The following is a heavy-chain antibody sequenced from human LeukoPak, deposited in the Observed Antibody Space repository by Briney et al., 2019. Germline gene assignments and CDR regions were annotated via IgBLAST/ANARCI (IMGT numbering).Heavy chain of an antibody. CDR2: ISWNSGSI. CDR1: GFTFDDYA. D-gene: IGHD3-22*01. CDR3: AKVGYDSTGYSPFRWFDP. Sequence: GRSLRLSCAASGFTFDDYAMHWVRQAPGKGLEWVSGISWNSGSIGYADSVKGRFTISRDNAKNSLYLQMNSLRAEDTAVYYCAKVGYDSTGYSPFRWFDPWGQGTLVTVSS. V-gene: IGHV3-9*01. J-gene: IGHJ5*02.